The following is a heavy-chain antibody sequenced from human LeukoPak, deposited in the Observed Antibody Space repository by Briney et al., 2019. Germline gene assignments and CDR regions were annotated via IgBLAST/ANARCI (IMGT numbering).Heavy chain of an antibody. CDR2: ISGSGAST. V-gene: IGHV3-23*01. CDR1: GFTHSKFA. CDR3: AKAGCSGWFSSGVDY. Sequence: GGSLRLSCAASGFTHSKFAMRWVPHAPGKAPEGVSNISGSGASTFNADSVKGRFPISRYNSDNTLFLQMNSLRAEDAAIYYCAKAGCSGWFSSGVDYWGQGSLVTVSS. J-gene: IGHJ4*02. D-gene: IGHD6-19*01.